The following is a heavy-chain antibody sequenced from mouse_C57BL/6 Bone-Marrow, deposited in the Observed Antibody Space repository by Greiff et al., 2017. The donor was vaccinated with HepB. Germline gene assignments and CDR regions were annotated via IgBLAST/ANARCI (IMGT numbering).Heavy chain of an antibody. CDR3: ARPMVTWNYYAMDY. Sequence: VQLKESGGGLVQPGGSLKLSCAASGFTFSDYYMYWVRQTPEKRLEWVAYISNGGGSTYYPDTVKGRFTISRDNAKNTLYLQMSRLKSEDTAMYYCARPMVTWNYYAMDYWGQGTSVTVSS. CDR2: ISNGGGST. D-gene: IGHD2-3*01. V-gene: IGHV5-12*01. CDR1: GFTFSDYY. J-gene: IGHJ4*01.